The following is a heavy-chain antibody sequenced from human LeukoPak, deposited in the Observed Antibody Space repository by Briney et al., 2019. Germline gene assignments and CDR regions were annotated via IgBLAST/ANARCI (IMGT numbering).Heavy chain of an antibody. V-gene: IGHV1-69*01. J-gene: IGHJ4*02. D-gene: IGHD3-22*01. CDR3: ASPKDSTTPSYDSSGYYDY. CDR2: IIPIFGTA. Sequence: GSSVKVSCKASGGTFSSYAISWVRQAPGQGLEWMGGIIPIFGTANYAQKFQGRVTITADESTSTAYMELSSLRSEDTAVYYCASPKDSTTPSYDSSGYYDYWGQGTLVTVSS. CDR1: GGTFSSYA.